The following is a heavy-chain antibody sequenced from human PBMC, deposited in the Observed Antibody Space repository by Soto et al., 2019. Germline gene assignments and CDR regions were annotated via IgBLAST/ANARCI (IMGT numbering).Heavy chain of an antibody. D-gene: IGHD5-18*01. V-gene: IGHV4-59*01. CDR3: ARDHSHSYGLDYFAY. J-gene: IGHJ4*02. CDR2: IYYSGST. CDR1: GGSISSYY. Sequence: PSETLSLTCTVSGGSISSYYWSWIRQPPGKGLEWIGYIYYSGSTNYNPSLKSRVTISVDTSKNQVSLKVNSVTAADTAVYYCARDHSHSYGLDYFAYRGQRSPVPVSS.